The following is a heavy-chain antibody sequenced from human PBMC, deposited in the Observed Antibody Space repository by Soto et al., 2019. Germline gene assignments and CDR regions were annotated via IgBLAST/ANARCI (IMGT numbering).Heavy chain of an antibody. CDR2: ISSSGNII. Sequence: VGSLRLSCAGSGFTFSDYYMSWIRQAPGKGLEWVSYISSSGNIIYYADSVKGRFTISRDNAKNSLYLQMNSLRAEDTAVYYCARDLGYYASDGYFDYWGQGTLVTVSS. J-gene: IGHJ4*02. D-gene: IGHD3-22*01. CDR1: GFTFSDYY. V-gene: IGHV3-11*01. CDR3: ARDLGYYASDGYFDY.